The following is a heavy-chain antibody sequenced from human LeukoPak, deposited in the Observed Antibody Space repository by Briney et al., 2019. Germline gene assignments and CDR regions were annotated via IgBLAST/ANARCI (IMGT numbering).Heavy chain of an antibody. D-gene: IGHD6-6*01. Sequence: ASVKVSCKASGYTFTSYDINWVGQAAGQGGEWMGGMNTNSGNPGYAHKFQGRVTMTRNTSISTAYMELSSLRSEYTAVYYCARVFFRSSSSPLGYWVQGTLVTVSS. CDR2: MNTNSGNP. V-gene: IGHV1-8*01. CDR1: GYTFTSYD. J-gene: IGHJ4*02. CDR3: ARVFFRSSSSPLGY.